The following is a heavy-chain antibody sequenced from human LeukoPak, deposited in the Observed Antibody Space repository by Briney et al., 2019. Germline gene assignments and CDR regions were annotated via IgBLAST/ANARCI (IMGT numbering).Heavy chain of an antibody. V-gene: IGHV3-74*01. CDR1: GLTFSSHW. D-gene: IGHD5/OR15-5a*01. Sequence: PGGSLRLSCAASGLTFSSHWMHWVRQAPGKGLVWVSRITNDGSSTTYADSVKGRFTISRDNAKNMLYLQVNSLRAEDTAVYYCVRDLYSASFYADYYYGMDVWGQGTAVIVSS. J-gene: IGHJ6*02. CDR2: ITNDGSST. CDR3: VRDLYSASFYADYYYGMDV.